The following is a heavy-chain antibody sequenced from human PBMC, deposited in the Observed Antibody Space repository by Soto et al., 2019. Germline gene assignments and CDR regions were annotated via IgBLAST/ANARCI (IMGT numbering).Heavy chain of an antibody. Sequence: LSLTCAVSGYSISSGFYWGWVRQPPGKGLEWIASLYHDGSTYYNPSLKSRVTISVDTSKNQFSLKLSSVTAADTAVYYCAREAQGVSVDYWGQGTLVTVSS. CDR3: AREAQGVSVDY. D-gene: IGHD3-10*01. J-gene: IGHJ4*02. V-gene: IGHV4-38-2*02. CDR2: LYHDGST. CDR1: GYSISSGFY.